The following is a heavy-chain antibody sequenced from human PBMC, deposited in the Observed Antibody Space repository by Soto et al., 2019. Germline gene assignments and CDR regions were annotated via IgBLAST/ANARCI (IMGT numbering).Heavy chain of an antibody. J-gene: IGHJ4*02. CDR2: IYYSGST. D-gene: IGHD3-3*01. CDR3: ANSKRVTIFGVVPPFDY. CDR1: GGSISSGGYY. Sequence: PSETLSLTCTVSGGSISSGGYYWSWIRQHPGKGLEWIGYIYYSGSTYYNPSLKSRVTISVDTSKNQFSLKLSSVTAADTAVYYCANSKRVTIFGVVPPFDYWGQGTLVTVPS. V-gene: IGHV4-31*03.